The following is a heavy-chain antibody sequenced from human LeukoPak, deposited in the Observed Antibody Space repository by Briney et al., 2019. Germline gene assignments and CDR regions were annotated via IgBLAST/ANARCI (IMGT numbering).Heavy chain of an antibody. D-gene: IGHD6-13*01. Sequence: ASVKVSCKASGYTFTGYYMHWVRQAPGQGLEWMGWINPNSGGTNYAQKFQGRVTMTRDTSISTAYMELSRLRSEDTAVYYCARGRLGYSSSWYWFDPWGQGTLVTVSS. CDR2: INPNSGGT. V-gene: IGHV1-2*02. J-gene: IGHJ5*02. CDR1: GYTFTGYY. CDR3: ARGRLGYSSSWYWFDP.